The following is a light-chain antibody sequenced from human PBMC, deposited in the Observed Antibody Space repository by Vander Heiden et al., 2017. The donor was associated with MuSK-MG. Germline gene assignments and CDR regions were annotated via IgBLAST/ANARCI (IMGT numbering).Light chain of an antibody. Sequence: DIQMTQSPSSLSASVGDRVTITCRASQGISSYLNWYQQKLGKAPKLLIHAASTLRSGVPSRFSGSGSGTDFTLSISSLQPEDFATYYCQQIYSAPPWTFGQGTKVEIK. V-gene: IGKV1-39*01. J-gene: IGKJ1*01. CDR3: QQIYSAPPWT. CDR2: AAS. CDR1: QGISSY.